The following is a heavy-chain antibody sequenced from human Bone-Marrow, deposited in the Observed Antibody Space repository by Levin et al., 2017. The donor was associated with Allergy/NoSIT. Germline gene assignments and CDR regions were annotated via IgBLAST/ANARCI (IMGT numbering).Heavy chain of an antibody. V-gene: IGHV3-33*01. D-gene: IGHD6-13*01. CDR2: IWYDGSNK. CDR1: GFTFSSYG. Sequence: PGGSLRLSCAASGFTFSSYGMHWVRQAPGKGLEWVAVIWYDGSNKYYADSVKGRFTISRDNSKNTLYLQMNSLRAEDTAVYYCARGYSSSWYPWWFDPWGQGTLVTVSS. J-gene: IGHJ5*02. CDR3: ARGYSSSWYPWWFDP.